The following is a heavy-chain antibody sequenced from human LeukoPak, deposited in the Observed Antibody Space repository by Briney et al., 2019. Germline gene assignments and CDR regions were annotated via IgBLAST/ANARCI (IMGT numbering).Heavy chain of an antibody. J-gene: IGHJ3*02. CDR1: GYIFTSYW. Sequence: GESLKISXKGSGYIFTSYWIGWVRQMPGQGLEWMGIIYPGDYDTTYSPSFRDQVTISANKSISTAYLQWSSLKASDTAMYYCARHGIEYYGSGPGAEDAFDIWGQGTMVTASS. CDR2: IYPGDYDT. D-gene: IGHD3-10*01. CDR3: ARHGIEYYGSGPGAEDAFDI. V-gene: IGHV5-51*01.